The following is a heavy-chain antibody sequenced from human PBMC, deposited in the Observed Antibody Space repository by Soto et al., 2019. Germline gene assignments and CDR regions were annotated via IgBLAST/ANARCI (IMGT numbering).Heavy chain of an antibody. CDR1: GFTFSSYW. CDR3: ARDMSVAGTTFFAFDI. D-gene: IGHD1-1*01. Sequence: GGSLRLSCAASGFTFSSYWMSWVRQAPGKGLEWVANIKQDGSEKYYVDSVKGRFTISRDTAKNSLYLQMNSLRAEDTAVYYCARDMSVAGTTFFAFDIWGQGTMVTVSS. CDR2: IKQDGSEK. V-gene: IGHV3-7*03. J-gene: IGHJ3*02.